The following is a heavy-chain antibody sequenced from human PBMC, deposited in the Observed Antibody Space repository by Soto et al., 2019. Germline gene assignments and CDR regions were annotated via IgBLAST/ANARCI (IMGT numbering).Heavy chain of an antibody. D-gene: IGHD2-2*01. CDR1: GYSFTSYW. J-gene: IGHJ6*03. CDR2: IYPGDSDT. CDR3: ARGYCSSTSCPPYMDV. V-gene: IGHV5-51*01. Sequence: GESLKISCKCSGYSFTSYWIGWVRQMPGKGLEWMGIIYPGDSDTRYSPSFQGQVTISADKSISTAYLQWSSLKASDTAMYYCARGYCSSTSCPPYMDVWGKGTTVTVSS.